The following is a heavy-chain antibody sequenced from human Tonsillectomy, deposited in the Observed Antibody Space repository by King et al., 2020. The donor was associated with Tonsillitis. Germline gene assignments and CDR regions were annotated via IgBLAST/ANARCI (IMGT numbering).Heavy chain of an antibody. Sequence: VQLVESGGGLVQPGGSLRLSCAASGFTFNSYAMNWVRQAPGKGLEWVSTITGNGGNTYYAASVKGRFTISRDNSKNTVYLQMNSLRVEDPAVYYCAKDYWVAVAGAYKWFDPWGQGTLVIVSS. CDR2: ITGNGGNT. CDR1: GFTFNSYA. J-gene: IGHJ5*02. V-gene: IGHV3-23*04. CDR3: AKDYWVAVAGAYKWFDP. D-gene: IGHD6-19*01.